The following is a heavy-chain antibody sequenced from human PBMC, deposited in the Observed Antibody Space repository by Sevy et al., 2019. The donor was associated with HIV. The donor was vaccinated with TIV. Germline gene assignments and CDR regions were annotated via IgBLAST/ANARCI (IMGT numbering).Heavy chain of an antibody. D-gene: IGHD3-16*02. V-gene: IGHV4-31*03. CDR3: ARVLEDVWGSYRYSGFDY. Sequence: SETLSLTCTVSGGSISSGGYYWSWIRQHPGKGLEWIGYIYYSGSTYYNPSLKSRVTISVDTSKNQFSLKLRSVTAADTAVYDCARVLEDVWGSYRYSGFDYWGQGTLVTVSS. CDR2: IYYSGST. J-gene: IGHJ4*02. CDR1: GGSISSGGYY.